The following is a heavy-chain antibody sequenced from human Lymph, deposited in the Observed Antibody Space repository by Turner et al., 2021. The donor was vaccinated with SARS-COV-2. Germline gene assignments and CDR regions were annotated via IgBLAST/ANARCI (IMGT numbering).Heavy chain of an antibody. Sequence: EVQLVQSGAEVKEPGESLKISCKAFGNSLSTYWVGWVRQMPGKGLEWMGIIYRADSDTRYSPSFQGQVTISADKSNNTAYLQWSSLKASDTALYFCARGRRAFGGDVVYWVQGTLVTVSS. CDR1: GNSLSTYW. CDR3: ARGRRAFGGDVVY. D-gene: IGHD3-3*01. CDR2: IYRADSDT. J-gene: IGHJ4*02. V-gene: IGHV5-51*03.